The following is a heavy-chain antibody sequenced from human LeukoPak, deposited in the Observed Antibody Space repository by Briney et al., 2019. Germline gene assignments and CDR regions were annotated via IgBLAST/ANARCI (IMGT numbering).Heavy chain of an antibody. J-gene: IGHJ4*02. Sequence: SETLSLTCAVYGGSLSGYHWSCIRQPPGKGLEWIGEINHSGSTNYNPSLKSRVTISVDTSKNQFSLKLSSVTAADTAVYYCARGIKAPRYCSGGSCYFDYWGQGTLVTVSS. CDR1: GGSLSGYH. CDR2: INHSGST. D-gene: IGHD2-15*01. V-gene: IGHV4-34*01. CDR3: ARGIKAPRYCSGGSCYFDY.